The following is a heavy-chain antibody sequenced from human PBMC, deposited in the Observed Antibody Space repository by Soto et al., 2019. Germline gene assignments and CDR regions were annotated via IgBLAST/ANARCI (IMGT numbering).Heavy chain of an antibody. CDR3: ASNGESYYYYGMDV. CDR2: IIPIFGTA. V-gene: IGHV1-69*12. D-gene: IGHD2-8*01. CDR1: GGTFSSSA. Sequence: QVQLVQSGAEVKKPGSSVKVSCKASGGTFSSSAISWVRQAPGQGLEWMGGIIPIFGTAEYAQKFQGRVTMXAXEXSSTDFREGSSLRSEDTAVYYCASNGESYYYYGMDVWGQGTTVTVSS. J-gene: IGHJ6*02.